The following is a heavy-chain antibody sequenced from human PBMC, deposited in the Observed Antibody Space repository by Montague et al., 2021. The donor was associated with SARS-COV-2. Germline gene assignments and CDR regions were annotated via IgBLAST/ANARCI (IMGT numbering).Heavy chain of an antibody. D-gene: IGHD5-12*01. Sequence: SETLSLTCTVSGGSISSNFWSWIRQPPGKGLEWIGYIYYSGSTNCNPSLKSRVTISVDTSKKQFSLQLSSVTAADTAVYYCARTRGYDPLFDFWGQGTLVTVSS. CDR1: GGSISSNF. J-gene: IGHJ4*02. CDR2: IYYSGST. CDR3: ARTRGYDPLFDF. V-gene: IGHV4-59*01.